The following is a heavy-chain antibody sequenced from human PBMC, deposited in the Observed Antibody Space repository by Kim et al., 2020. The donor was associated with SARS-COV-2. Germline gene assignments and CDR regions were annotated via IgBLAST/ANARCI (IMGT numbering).Heavy chain of an antibody. V-gene: IGHV3-66*01. Sequence: GRFTISRDNAKNTLYLQMNSLRAEDTAVYYCARGRVTYYYGSGSYYGMDVWGQGTTVTVSS. J-gene: IGHJ6*02. CDR3: ARGRVTYYYGSGSYYGMDV. D-gene: IGHD3-10*01.